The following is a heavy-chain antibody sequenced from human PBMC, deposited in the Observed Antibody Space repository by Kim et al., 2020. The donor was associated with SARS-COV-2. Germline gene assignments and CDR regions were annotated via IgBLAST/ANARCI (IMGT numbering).Heavy chain of an antibody. D-gene: IGHD3-10*01. CDR3: ARSSRITMVQGVIINYYYGMDV. CDR2: MNPNSGNT. V-gene: IGHV1-8*01. CDR1: GYTFPSYD. J-gene: IGHJ6*02. Sequence: ASVKVSCKASGYTFPSYDINWVRQATGQGLEWMGWMNPNSGNTGYAQKFQGRVTMTRNTSISTAYMELSSLRSEDTAVYYCARSSRITMVQGVIINYYYGMDVWGQGTTVTVAS.